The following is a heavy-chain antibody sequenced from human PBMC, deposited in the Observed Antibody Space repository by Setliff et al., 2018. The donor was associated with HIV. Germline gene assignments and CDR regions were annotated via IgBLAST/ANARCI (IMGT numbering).Heavy chain of an antibody. V-gene: IGHV1-69*13. D-gene: IGHD1-26*01. CDR1: GDFFSNYA. CDR3: ATEGAGGSYQRASALDL. CDR2: IIPIFGTT. Sequence: SVKVSCKASGDFFSNYAINWVRQAPGQGLEWMGAIIPIFGTTNYAQKFHDRVTITADESTSTAYMDLSNLRSEDTAVYYCATEGAGGSYQRASALDLWGQGTMVTVSS. J-gene: IGHJ3*01.